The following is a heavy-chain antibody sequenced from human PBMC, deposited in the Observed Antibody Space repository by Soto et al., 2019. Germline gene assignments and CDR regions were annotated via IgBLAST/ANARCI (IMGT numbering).Heavy chain of an antibody. CDR3: ARDCIRVVPAAMGYNWFDP. Sequence: VGSLRLSCAASGFTFSSYSMNWVRQAPGKGLEWVSSISSSSSYIYYADSVKGRFTISRDNAKNSLYLQMNSLRAEDTAVYYCARDCIRVVPAAMGYNWFDPWGQGTLVTVS. D-gene: IGHD2-2*01. J-gene: IGHJ5*02. CDR1: GFTFSSYS. V-gene: IGHV3-21*01. CDR2: ISSSSSYI.